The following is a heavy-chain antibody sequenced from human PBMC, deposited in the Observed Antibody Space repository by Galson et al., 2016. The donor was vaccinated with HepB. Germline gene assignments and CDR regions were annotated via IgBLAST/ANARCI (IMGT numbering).Heavy chain of an antibody. CDR3: ARLLTTVTAGRDYFNY. Sequence: SVKVSCKASGYTFTNYGITWVRQAPGQGLEWMGWISVYDGNTNYAQKLQGRVTMTTDTSTSTAYMEVRNLRSDDTAVYYCARLLTTVTAGRDYFNYWAREAWSPSPQ. V-gene: IGHV1-18*04. J-gene: IGHJ4*02. D-gene: IGHD4-17*01. CDR2: ISVYDGNT. CDR1: GYTFTNYG.